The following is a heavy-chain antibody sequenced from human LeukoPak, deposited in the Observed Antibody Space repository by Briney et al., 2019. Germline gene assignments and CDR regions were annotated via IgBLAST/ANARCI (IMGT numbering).Heavy chain of an antibody. CDR3: ATNTMFRGIHAFDI. CDR2: IYPGDSNA. Sequence: GESLKISCKGSGNSFTSYWIGWVRQMPGEGLEWMGIIYPGDSNAVYSPSFHGQVTISADKSISTAYLQWSSLKASDSAMYYCATNTMFRGIHAFDIWGQGTMVTVSS. J-gene: IGHJ3*02. V-gene: IGHV5-51*01. D-gene: IGHD3-10*01. CDR1: GNSFTSYW.